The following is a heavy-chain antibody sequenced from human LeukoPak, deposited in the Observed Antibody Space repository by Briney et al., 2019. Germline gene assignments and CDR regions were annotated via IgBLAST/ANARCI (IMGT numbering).Heavy chain of an antibody. CDR2: ISSSGTYI. CDR3: ARAPYGDYPEYYFDN. J-gene: IGHJ4*02. Sequence: PGGSLRLSCAASGFTFSSYSLNWVRQAPGKGLASVSSISSSGTYIYYADSVKGRITISRDNAKNSLYLLMNSLRAEDTAVYYCARAPYGDYPEYYFDNWGQGTLVTVSS. V-gene: IGHV3-21*01. D-gene: IGHD4-17*01. CDR1: GFTFSSYS.